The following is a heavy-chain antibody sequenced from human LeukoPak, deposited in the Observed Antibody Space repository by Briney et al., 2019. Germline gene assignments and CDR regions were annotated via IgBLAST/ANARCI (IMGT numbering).Heavy chain of an antibody. Sequence: PSETLSLICTVSGGSFSSYYWSWIRQPPGKGLEWLGYIYFSGSTNYNPSLKSRVTISVDTSKNQFSLNLTSVTAADTAVYYCARGRWYKLRYFDSGYYFDYWGQGTLVTVSS. D-gene: IGHD3-9*01. CDR2: IYFSGST. V-gene: IGHV4-59*01. J-gene: IGHJ4*02. CDR3: ARGRWYKLRYFDSGYYFDY. CDR1: GGSFSSYY.